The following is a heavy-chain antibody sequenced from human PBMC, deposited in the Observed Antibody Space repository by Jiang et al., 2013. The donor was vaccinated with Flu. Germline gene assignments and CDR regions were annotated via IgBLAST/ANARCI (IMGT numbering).Heavy chain of an antibody. V-gene: IGHV5-51*01. D-gene: IGHD1-26*01. Sequence: YSPSFQGQVTISVDNSMNSAYLQWSSLNVSDTAMYYCTAGQMGASDFDYWGQGTLVTVSS. CDR3: TAGQMGASDFDY. J-gene: IGHJ4*02.